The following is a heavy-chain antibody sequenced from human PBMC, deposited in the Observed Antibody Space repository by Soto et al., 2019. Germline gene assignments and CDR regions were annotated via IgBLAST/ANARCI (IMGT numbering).Heavy chain of an antibody. J-gene: IGHJ5*02. Sequence: QVQLVQSGAEVKKPGSSVKVSCKASGGTFSSYTISWVRQAPGQGLEWMGRIIPILGIANYAQKFQGRVTXTADKSTSTGYMELCSLRSEDTAVYYCARGNWFDPWGQGTLVTVSS. V-gene: IGHV1-69*02. CDR2: IIPILGIA. CDR3: ARGNWFDP. CDR1: GGTFSSYT.